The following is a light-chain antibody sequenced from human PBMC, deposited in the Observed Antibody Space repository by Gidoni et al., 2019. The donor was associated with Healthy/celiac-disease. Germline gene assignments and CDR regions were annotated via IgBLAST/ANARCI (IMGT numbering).Light chain of an antibody. J-gene: IGKJ3*01. CDR1: QDISNY. Sequence: DIQMTQSPSSLSASVGDRVTITCQASQDISNYLNWYQQKPGKAPKLLIYDASNLETGVPSRVSGSGSGTYFTLTISSLQPEDIATYYCQQYDNLITFGPGTKVDIK. CDR3: QQYDNLIT. V-gene: IGKV1-33*01. CDR2: DAS.